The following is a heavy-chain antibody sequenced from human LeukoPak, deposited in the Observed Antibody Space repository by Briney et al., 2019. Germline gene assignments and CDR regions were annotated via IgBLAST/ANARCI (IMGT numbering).Heavy chain of an antibody. J-gene: IGHJ4*01. CDR1: GFTFSSTW. CDR3: VRDNAYTFDY. V-gene: IGHV3-7*01. Sequence: GRSLRLSCAGSGFTFSSTWMSWVRQAPGKGLEWVGNIKEDGSEKYYVDSVKGRFTISRDNAKNSLYLQMSSLRVEDTAVYYCVRDNAYTFDYWGQGTLVTVSS. CDR2: IKEDGSEK. D-gene: IGHD5-24*01.